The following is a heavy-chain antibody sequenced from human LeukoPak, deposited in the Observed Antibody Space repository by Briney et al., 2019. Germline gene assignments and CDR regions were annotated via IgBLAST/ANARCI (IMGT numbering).Heavy chain of an antibody. Sequence: GASVKVSCKVSGYTLTELSMHWVRQAPGKGLEWMGGFDPEDGETIYAQKFQGRVTMTEDTSTDTAYMELSSLRSEDTAVYYCARSQGFYDILTGYPLSDAFDIWGQGTMVTVSS. J-gene: IGHJ3*02. D-gene: IGHD3-9*01. CDR2: FDPEDGET. V-gene: IGHV1-24*01. CDR1: GYTLTELS. CDR3: ARSQGFYDILTGYPLSDAFDI.